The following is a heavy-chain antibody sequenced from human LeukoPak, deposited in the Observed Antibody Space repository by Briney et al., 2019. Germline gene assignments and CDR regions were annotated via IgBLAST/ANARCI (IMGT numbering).Heavy chain of an antibody. D-gene: IGHD6-13*01. CDR2: IYYSGST. J-gene: IGHJ4*02. CDR3: ARGIIAAAGLDY. Sequence: SETLSLTCTVSGGSISSGGYYWSWIRQHPGKGLEWIGYIYYSGSTYYNPSLKSRVTIPVDTSKNQFSLKLSSVTAADTAVYYWARGIIAAAGLDYWGQGTLVTVSS. CDR1: GGSISSGGYY. V-gene: IGHV4-31*03.